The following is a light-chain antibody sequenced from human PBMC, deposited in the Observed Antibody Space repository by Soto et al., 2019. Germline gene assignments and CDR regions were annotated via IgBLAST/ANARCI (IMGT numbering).Light chain of an antibody. CDR2: GAS. V-gene: IGKV3-20*01. CDR1: PSLSSSY. J-gene: IGKJ4*01. CDR3: QQYKNWPPLT. Sequence: ETVLTQSPGTLSLSPGEKATLSCRASPSLSSSYLAWYQQKPGQAPRLVIYGASSRAAGIPDRFSGIGSGTDFTLTISRLEPEDFAVYYCQQYKNWPPLTFGGGTKVEIK.